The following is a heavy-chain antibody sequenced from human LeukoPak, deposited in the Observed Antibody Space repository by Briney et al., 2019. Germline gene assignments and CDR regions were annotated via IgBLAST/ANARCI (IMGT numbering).Heavy chain of an antibody. Sequence: SETLSLTCAVYGGSFSGYYWSWIRQPPGKGLEWIGEINHSGSTNYNPSLKSRVTISVDTSKNQFSLKLSSVTAADTAVYYCARDRRVTIFGVVITYYYYYMDVWGKGTTVTVSS. V-gene: IGHV4-34*01. CDR2: INHSGST. D-gene: IGHD3-3*01. CDR1: GGSFSGYY. CDR3: ARDRRVTIFGVVITYYYYYMDV. J-gene: IGHJ6*03.